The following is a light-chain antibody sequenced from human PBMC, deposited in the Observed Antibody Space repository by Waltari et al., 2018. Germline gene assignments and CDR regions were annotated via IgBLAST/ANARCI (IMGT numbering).Light chain of an antibody. CDR3: QQSYGPPYT. V-gene: IGKV1-39*01. Sequence: DIQMTQSPSSRAASLGDRVTITCRASQSISNDLNWYQQRPGKAPKLLIYGKSSLQSGVPSRFSGSGSGTDFTLTINTLQPEDFATYFCQQSYGPPYTFGQGTRLEIK. CDR1: QSISND. J-gene: IGKJ2*01. CDR2: GKS.